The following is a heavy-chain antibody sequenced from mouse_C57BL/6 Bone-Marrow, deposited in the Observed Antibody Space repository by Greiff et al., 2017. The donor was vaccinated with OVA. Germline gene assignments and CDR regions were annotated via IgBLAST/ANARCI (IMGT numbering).Heavy chain of an antibody. V-gene: IGHV1-72*01. CDR1: GYTFTSYW. CDR2: IDPNSGGT. CDR3: ARRGSMDSGSSYRYCVV. J-gene: IGHJ1*03. D-gene: IGHD1-1*01. Sequence: QVQLQQPGAELVKPGASVKLSCKASGYTFTSYWMHWVKQRPGRGLEWIGRIDPNSGGTQYNEKFKSKATLTVDKPSSTAYTQISSLAAEDAAVYYCARRGSMDSGSSYRYCVVWGTGTTATVSS.